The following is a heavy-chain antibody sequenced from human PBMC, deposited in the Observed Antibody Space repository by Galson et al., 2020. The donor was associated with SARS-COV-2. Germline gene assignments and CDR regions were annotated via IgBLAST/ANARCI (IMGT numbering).Heavy chain of an antibody. CDR2: ISYSGST. J-gene: IGHJ4*02. V-gene: IGHV4-31*03. Sequence: TLSLTCTVSGGSISSGGYYWSWIRQPPRKGLEWIGYISYSGSTYYNPSLKSRVTISVDTSKNQFSLKLSSVTAADTAVYYCARWAVAGYFDYWGQGILVTVSS. D-gene: IGHD6-19*01. CDR1: GGSISSGGYY. CDR3: ARWAVAGYFDY.